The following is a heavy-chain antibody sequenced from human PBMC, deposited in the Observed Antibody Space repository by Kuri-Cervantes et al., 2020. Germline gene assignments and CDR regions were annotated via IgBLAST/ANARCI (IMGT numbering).Heavy chain of an antibody. V-gene: IGHV1-69*10. CDR2: IIPIFGIA. J-gene: IGHJ4*02. D-gene: IGHD3-10*01. CDR1: GGTFSSYA. Sequence: SVKVSCKASGGTFSSYAISWVRQAPGQGLEWMGGIIPIFGIANYAQKFQGRVTITADKSTSTAYMELSSLRSEDTAVYYCARGEGLYYGRQRDDFDYWGQGTLVTVSS. CDR3: ARGEGLYYGRQRDDFDY.